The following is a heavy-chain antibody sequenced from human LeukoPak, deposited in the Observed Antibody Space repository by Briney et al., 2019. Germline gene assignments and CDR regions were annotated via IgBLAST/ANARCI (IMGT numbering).Heavy chain of an antibody. Sequence: SVKVSCTASGGTFSSYAISWVRQAPGQGLEWMGGIIPIFGTANYAQKFQGRVTITADESTSTAYMELSSLRSEDTAVYYCARSNYYYDSSGYPRWFDPWGQGTLVTVSS. CDR1: GGTFSSYA. D-gene: IGHD3-22*01. CDR3: ARSNYYYDSSGYPRWFDP. V-gene: IGHV1-69*13. J-gene: IGHJ5*02. CDR2: IIPIFGTA.